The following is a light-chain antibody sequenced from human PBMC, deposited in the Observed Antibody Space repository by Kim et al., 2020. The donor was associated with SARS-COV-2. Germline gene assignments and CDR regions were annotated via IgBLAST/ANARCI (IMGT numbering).Light chain of an antibody. J-gene: IGKJ4*01. Sequence: SAAVGDRVTITCRASQDISSALAWYQQKVGKAPKLLIYDASSLESGVPSRFSGSGSGTDFTLTISSLQPEDFATYYCHQFNNYPLTFGGGTKVEIK. CDR1: QDISSA. V-gene: IGKV1D-13*01. CDR3: HQFNNYPLT. CDR2: DAS.